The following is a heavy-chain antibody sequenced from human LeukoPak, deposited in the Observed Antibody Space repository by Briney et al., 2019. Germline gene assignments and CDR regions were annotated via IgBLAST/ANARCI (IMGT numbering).Heavy chain of an antibody. CDR1: GFTFSSYA. D-gene: IGHD5-18*01. CDR2: INHSGST. J-gene: IGHJ3*02. Sequence: GSLRLSCAASGFTFSSYAMSWVRQPPGKGLEWIGEINHSGSTNYNPSLKSRVTISVDTSKNQFSLKLSSVTAADTAVYYCARGDTAMSDAFDIWGQGTMVTVSS. CDR3: ARGDTAMSDAFDI. V-gene: IGHV4-34*01.